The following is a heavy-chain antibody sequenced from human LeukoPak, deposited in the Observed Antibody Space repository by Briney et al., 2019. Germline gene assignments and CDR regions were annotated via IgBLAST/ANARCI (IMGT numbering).Heavy chain of an antibody. Sequence: SETLSLTCIVSGGSISSSSYYWGWIRQPPGKGLEWIGSIYYSGSTYYNPSLKSRVTMSVDTSKNQFSLKLSSVTAADTAVYYCASEHCSGGSCYSIYYYYYMDVWGKGTTVTVSS. V-gene: IGHV4-39*07. CDR2: IYYSGST. CDR1: GGSISSSSYY. CDR3: ASEHCSGGSCYSIYYYYYMDV. J-gene: IGHJ6*03. D-gene: IGHD2-15*01.